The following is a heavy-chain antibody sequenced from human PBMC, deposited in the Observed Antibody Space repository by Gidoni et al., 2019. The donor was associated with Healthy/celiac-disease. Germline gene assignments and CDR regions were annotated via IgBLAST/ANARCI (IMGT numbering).Heavy chain of an antibody. D-gene: IGHD6-6*01. V-gene: IGHV1-69*01. Sequence: QVQLVQSGAEVKKPGSSVKVSCKAYGGTFSSYAISWVRQAPGQGLEWMGGIIPIFGTANYAQKFQGRVTITADESTSTAYMELSSLRSEDTAVYYCVTSSSSPSGHYYYMDVWGKGTTVTVSS. J-gene: IGHJ6*03. CDR3: VTSSSSPSGHYYYMDV. CDR1: GGTFSSYA. CDR2: IIPIFGTA.